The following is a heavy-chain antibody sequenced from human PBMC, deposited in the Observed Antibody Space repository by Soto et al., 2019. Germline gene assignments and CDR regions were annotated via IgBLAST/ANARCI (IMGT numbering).Heavy chain of an antibody. CDR1: GGPFSHSA. CDR3: ATPAEGLDTAMLKGLAH. V-gene: IGHV1-69*13. CDR2: ILPIFGTP. Sequence: SVKVSCKASGGPFSHSAIIWVRQAPGQGLEWMGGILPIFGTPNYAQKFQGRLTISADEFSSTAYMELNILRSEDTAVYYCATPAEGLDTAMLKGLAHWGQGSLVTVSS. D-gene: IGHD5-18*01. J-gene: IGHJ4*02.